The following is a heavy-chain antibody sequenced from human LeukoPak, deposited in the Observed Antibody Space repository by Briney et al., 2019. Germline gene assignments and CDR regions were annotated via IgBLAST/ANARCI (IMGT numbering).Heavy chain of an antibody. Sequence: SETLSLTYTVSGGSISSYYWSWIRQPPGKGLEWIGYIYYSGSTNYNPSLKSRVTISVDTSKNQFSLKLSSVTAADTAVYYCARHCDGYNCFDIWGQGTMVTVSS. J-gene: IGHJ3*02. D-gene: IGHD5-24*01. CDR2: IYYSGST. V-gene: IGHV4-59*08. CDR1: GGSISSYY. CDR3: ARHCDGYNCFDI.